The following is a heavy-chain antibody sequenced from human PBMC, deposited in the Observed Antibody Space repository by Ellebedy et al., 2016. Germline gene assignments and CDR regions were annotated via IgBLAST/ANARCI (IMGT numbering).Heavy chain of an antibody. V-gene: IGHV3-30-3*01. D-gene: IGHD3-10*01. CDR2: ISYDGSNK. J-gene: IGHJ4*02. CDR1: GFTFSNAW. Sequence: GESLKISCAASGFTFSNAWMSWVCQAPGKGLEWVAVISYDGSNKYYADSVKGRFTISRDNSKNTLYLQMNSLRAEDTAVYYCARDKGFGELLALCYWGQGTLVTVSS. CDR3: ARDKGFGELLALCY.